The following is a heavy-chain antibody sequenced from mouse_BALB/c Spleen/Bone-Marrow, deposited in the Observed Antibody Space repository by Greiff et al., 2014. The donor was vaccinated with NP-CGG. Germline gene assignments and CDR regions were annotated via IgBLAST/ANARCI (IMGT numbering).Heavy chain of an antibody. Sequence: EVQGVESGPELVEPGASVKMSCKASGYTFTDYYMKWVKQSHGKSLGWIGDNNPKNGDSFYNQKFKGKATLTVDKSSNTAYMQLDSLTSDDTAVYYCALGVRLYWFFDVWGAGTTVTVSS. V-gene: IGHV1-18*01. J-gene: IGHJ1*01. CDR2: NNPKNGDS. D-gene: IGHD2-14*01. CDR3: ALGVRLYWFFDV. CDR1: GYTFTDYY.